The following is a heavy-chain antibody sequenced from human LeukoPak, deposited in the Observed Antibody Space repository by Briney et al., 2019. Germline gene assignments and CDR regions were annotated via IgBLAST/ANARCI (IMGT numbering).Heavy chain of an antibody. J-gene: IGHJ4*02. CDR3: ARTFAYYYDSSGYFH. D-gene: IGHD3-22*01. V-gene: IGHV4-34*01. Sequence: PSETLSLTCAVYGGSFSGYYWSWIRQPPGKGLEWIGEINHSGSTNYNPSLKSRVTISVGTSKNQFSLKLSSVTAADTAVYYCARTFAYYYDSSGYFHWGQGTLVTVSS. CDR2: INHSGST. CDR1: GGSFSGYY.